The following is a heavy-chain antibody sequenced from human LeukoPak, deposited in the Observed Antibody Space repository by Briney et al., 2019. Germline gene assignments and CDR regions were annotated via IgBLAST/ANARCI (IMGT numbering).Heavy chain of an antibody. CDR1: GFTFSSYA. CDR3: AKDGSAGISTMVRGVRRWFDP. CDR2: ISGSGGST. D-gene: IGHD3-10*01. Sequence: GGSLRLSCAASGFTFSSYAMSWVRQAPGKGLEWVSAISGSGGSTYHADSVKGRFTISRDNSKNTLYLQMNSLRAEDTAVYYCAKDGSAGISTMVRGVRRWFDPWGQGTLVTVSS. J-gene: IGHJ5*02. V-gene: IGHV3-23*01.